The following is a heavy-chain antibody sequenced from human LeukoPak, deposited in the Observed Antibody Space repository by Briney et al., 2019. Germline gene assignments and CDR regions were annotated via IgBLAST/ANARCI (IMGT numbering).Heavy chain of an antibody. J-gene: IGHJ3*02. V-gene: IGHV4-39*07. CDR3: ARDLNYGDASAFDI. CDR1: GGSISSSSYY. D-gene: IGHD4-17*01. Sequence: SETLSLICTVSGGSISSSSYYWGWIRQPPGKGLEWIGSIYYSGSTYYNPSLKSRVTISVDTSKNQFSLKLSSVTAADTAVYHCARDLNYGDASAFDIWGQGTMVTVSS. CDR2: IYYSGST.